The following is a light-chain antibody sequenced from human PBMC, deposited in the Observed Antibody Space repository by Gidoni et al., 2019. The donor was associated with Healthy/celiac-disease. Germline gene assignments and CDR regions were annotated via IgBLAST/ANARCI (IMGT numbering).Light chain of an antibody. CDR1: QSLLHSNGYNY. V-gene: IGKV2-28*01. J-gene: IGKJ1*01. Sequence: DIVMTQSRLSLPVPPGEPASISCRSSQSLLHSNGYNYLDWYLQKPGQSPQLLIYLGSNRASGVPDRFSGSGSGTDFTLKISRVEAEDVGVYYCMQALQTPPWTFGQGTKVEIK. CDR2: LGS. CDR3: MQALQTPPWT.